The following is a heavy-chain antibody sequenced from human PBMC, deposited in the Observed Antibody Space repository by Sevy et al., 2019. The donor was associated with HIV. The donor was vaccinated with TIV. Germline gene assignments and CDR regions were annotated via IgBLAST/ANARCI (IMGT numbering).Heavy chain of an antibody. CDR3: AREGCTKPHDY. Sequence: RPGGSLRLSCAASGFTFSKYSMSWVRQPPGKGLEWVSTLSFGCGEINYADSVKGRFTISRDNSKSSVYLQMNNLRPEDTAVYYCAREGCTKPHDYWGQGTLVTVSS. CDR2: LSFGCGEI. J-gene: IGHJ4*02. D-gene: IGHD2-8*01. V-gene: IGHV3-23*01. CDR1: GFTFSKYS.